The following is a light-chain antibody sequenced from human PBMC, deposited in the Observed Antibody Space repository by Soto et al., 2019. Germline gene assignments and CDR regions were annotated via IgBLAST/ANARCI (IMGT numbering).Light chain of an antibody. Sequence: QSALTQPPSVSAAPGQKVTISCSGSSSNIGNNYVSWYQHLPGXAPKLLIYYNNKRPSGIPDRFSGSKSGTSATLGITGLQTGDEADYYCGAWDSSLSAEVFGGGTKVTVL. V-gene: IGLV1-51*01. CDR2: YNN. J-gene: IGLJ3*02. CDR3: GAWDSSLSAEV. CDR1: SSNIGNNY.